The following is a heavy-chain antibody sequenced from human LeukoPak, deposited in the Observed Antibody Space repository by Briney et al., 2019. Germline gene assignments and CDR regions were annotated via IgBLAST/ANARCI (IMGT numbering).Heavy chain of an antibody. CDR3: AKDVRAVVGKGPFDY. CDR1: GFTFSDFG. J-gene: IGHJ4*02. Sequence: GGSLRLSCAASGFTFSDFGMHWVRQAPGKGLEWVALIWFDGSIQYYADSVKGRFTISRDNSQNTLYLQMNSPRAEDTAVYYCAKDVRAVVGKGPFDYWGQGTLVTVSS. CDR2: IWFDGSIQ. V-gene: IGHV3-33*06. D-gene: IGHD6-19*01.